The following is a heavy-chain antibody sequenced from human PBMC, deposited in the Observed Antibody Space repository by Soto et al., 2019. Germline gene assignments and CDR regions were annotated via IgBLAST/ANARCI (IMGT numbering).Heavy chain of an antibody. CDR1: GFTFRNFN. V-gene: IGHV3-21*01. Sequence: EVQLVESGGGLVKPGGSLRLSCAASGFTFRNFNINWVRQAPGKGLEWVSAISSTSSFLYYADSVKGRFAISRDDARASVFLSMNSLRVEDTAVYYCARVGFWSAYSFGSWGQGTLVTVSS. D-gene: IGHD3-3*01. CDR3: ARVGFWSAYSFGS. CDR2: ISSTSSFL. J-gene: IGHJ5*02.